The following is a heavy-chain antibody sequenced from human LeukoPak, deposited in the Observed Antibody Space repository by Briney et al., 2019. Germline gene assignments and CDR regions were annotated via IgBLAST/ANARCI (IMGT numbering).Heavy chain of an antibody. CDR2: IYSGGST. CDR1: GFTVSSNY. V-gene: IGHV3-53*01. J-gene: IGHJ5*02. CDR3: ARYYCSSTSCYWFDP. D-gene: IGHD2-2*01. Sequence: PGGSLRLSCTVSGFTVSSNYMSWVRQAPGKGLEWVSVIYSGGSTYYADSVKGRFTISRDNSKNTLYLQMNSLRAEDTAVYYCARYYCSSTSCYWFDPWGQGTLVTVSS.